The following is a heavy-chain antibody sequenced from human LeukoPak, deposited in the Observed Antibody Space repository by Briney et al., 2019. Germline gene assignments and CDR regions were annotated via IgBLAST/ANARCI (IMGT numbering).Heavy chain of an antibody. V-gene: IGHV3-23*01. D-gene: IGHD3-9*01. CDR3: AKGPGFDLYYYYGMDV. Sequence: PGGSLRLSCAASGFTFRSYAMSWVRQPPGKGLEWVSAVSDSGDATRYADSVKGRFTISRDNSKDTLYLQMNSLRAEDTAVYYCAKGPGFDLYYYYGMDVWGQGTTVTVSS. J-gene: IGHJ6*02. CDR2: VSDSGDAT. CDR1: GFTFRSYA.